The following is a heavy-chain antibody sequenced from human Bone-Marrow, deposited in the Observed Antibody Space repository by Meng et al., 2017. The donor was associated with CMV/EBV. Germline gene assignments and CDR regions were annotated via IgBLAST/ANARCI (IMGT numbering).Heavy chain of an antibody. Sequence: SETLSLTCTVSGGSISSYYWSWIRQPPGKGLEWIGYIYYSGSTNYNPSLKSRVTISVDTSKNQFSLKLSSVTAADTAVYYCARDRCSSASCYTPSYYFDYWGQGTLVTVSS. J-gene: IGHJ4*02. D-gene: IGHD2-2*02. CDR1: GGSISSYY. CDR2: IYYSGST. V-gene: IGHV4-59*01. CDR3: ARDRCSSASCYTPSYYFDY.